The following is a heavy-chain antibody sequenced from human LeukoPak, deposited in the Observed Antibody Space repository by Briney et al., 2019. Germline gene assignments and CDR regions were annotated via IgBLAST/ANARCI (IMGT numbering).Heavy chain of an antibody. CDR1: GFTFSSYA. Sequence: HPGGSLRLSCAASGFTFSSYAMSWVRQAPGKGLEWVANIKLDGSEKNYVDSVKGRFTISRDNTKNSLYLQMNSLGAEDTAVFYCARDQYDTWSRRGNFDSWGQGTLVIVSS. D-gene: IGHD3-3*01. CDR2: IKLDGSEK. V-gene: IGHV3-7*03. J-gene: IGHJ4*02. CDR3: ARDQYDTWSRRGNFDS.